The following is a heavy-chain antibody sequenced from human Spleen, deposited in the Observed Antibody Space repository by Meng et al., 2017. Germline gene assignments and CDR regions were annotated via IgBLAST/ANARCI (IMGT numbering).Heavy chain of an antibody. Sequence: GESLKISCAASGFTFSSYTINWVRQAPGKGLEWVSSISPASSYIYYADSVKGRFTISRDNAKNSLYLQMNSLRAEDTAVYYCARGYGDTGHGMDVWGQGTTGTVSS. CDR1: GFTFSSYT. D-gene: IGHD4-17*01. CDR2: ISPASSYI. J-gene: IGHJ6*02. V-gene: IGHV3-21*01. CDR3: ARGYGDTGHGMDV.